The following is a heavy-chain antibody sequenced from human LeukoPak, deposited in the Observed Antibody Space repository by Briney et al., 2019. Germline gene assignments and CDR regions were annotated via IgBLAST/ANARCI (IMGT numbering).Heavy chain of an antibody. CDR2: IYTSGST. D-gene: IGHD7-27*01. V-gene: IGHV4-4*07. Sequence: SETLSLTCTVSGGSISSYFWSWIRQPAGKGLEWIGRIYTSGSTNYNPSLKSRVTMSVDTSKNQFSLKLSSVTAADTAVYYCARDPSTGDLFHDAFDIWGQGTMVTVSS. J-gene: IGHJ3*02. CDR1: GGSISSYF. CDR3: ARDPSTGDLFHDAFDI.